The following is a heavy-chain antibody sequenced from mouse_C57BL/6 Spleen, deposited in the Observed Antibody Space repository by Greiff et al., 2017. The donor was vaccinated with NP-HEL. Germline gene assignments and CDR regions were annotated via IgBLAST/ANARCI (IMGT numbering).Heavy chain of an antibody. D-gene: IGHD3-2*02. CDR1: GYTFTSYW. V-gene: IGHV1-55*01. CDR3: AREDLDSSGPAWFAY. Sequence: VQLQQPGAELVKPGASVKMSCKASGYTFTSYWITWVKQRPGQGLEWIGDIYPGSGSTNYNEKFKSKATLTVDTSSSTAYMQLSSLTSEDSAVYYCAREDLDSSGPAWFAYWGQGTLVTVSA. J-gene: IGHJ3*01. CDR2: IYPGSGST.